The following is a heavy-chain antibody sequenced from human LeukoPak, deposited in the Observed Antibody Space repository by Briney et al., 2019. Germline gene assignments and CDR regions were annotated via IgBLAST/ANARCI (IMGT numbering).Heavy chain of an antibody. V-gene: IGHV1-69*13. CDR2: TIPIFCTA. D-gene: IGHD2-2*01. CDR3: ARDVSPHFLVVPVANGAHAFDI. Sequence: RASVKVSCKASGGTFSSYGISWVRQAPGQGLEWMGGTIPIFCTANYAQQLQGRVTIPEQQFTSIVYMELSSLRSEDTAVYYCARDVSPHFLVVPVANGAHAFDIWGQGKMGTVSS. CDR1: GGTFSSYG. J-gene: IGHJ3*02.